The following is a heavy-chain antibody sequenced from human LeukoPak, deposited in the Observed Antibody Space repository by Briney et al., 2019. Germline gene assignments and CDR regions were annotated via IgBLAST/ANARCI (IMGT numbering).Heavy chain of an antibody. Sequence: PSETLSLSCRWTLGSIICCYCSWIRPPAGKGLEWIGRIYTSGSTNYNPSLKSRVTMSVDTSKNQFSLKLSSVTAADTAVYYCARTDPGYSSGWYEGFDYWGQGTLVTVSS. CDR2: IYTSGST. V-gene: IGHV4-4*07. D-gene: IGHD6-19*01. CDR3: ARTDPGYSSGWYEGFDY. CDR1: LGSIICCY. J-gene: IGHJ4*02.